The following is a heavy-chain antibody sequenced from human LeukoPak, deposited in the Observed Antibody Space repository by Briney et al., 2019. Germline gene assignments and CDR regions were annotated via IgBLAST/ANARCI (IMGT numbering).Heavy chain of an antibody. CDR2: IYYSGST. CDR1: GGSISSSSYY. J-gene: IGHJ6*03. Sequence: SETLSLTCTVSGGSISSSSYYWGWIRQPPGKGLEWIGSIYYSGSTYYNPSLKSRVTISVDTSKNQFSLKLSSVTAADTAVYYCASIGGQWLDLYYYYYMDVWGKGTTVTVSS. V-gene: IGHV4-39*01. CDR3: ASIGGQWLDLYYYYYMDV. D-gene: IGHD6-19*01.